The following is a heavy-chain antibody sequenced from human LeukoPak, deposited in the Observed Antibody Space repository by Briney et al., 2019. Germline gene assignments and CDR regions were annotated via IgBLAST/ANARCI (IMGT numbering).Heavy chain of an antibody. CDR2: IWYDGSNK. J-gene: IGHJ4*02. D-gene: IGHD3-3*01. CDR1: GFTFSSYG. CDR3: AKARSQYYDFCTDC. V-gene: IGHV3-33*06. Sequence: GGSLRLSCAASGFTFSSYGMHWVRQAPGKGLEWVAVIWYDGSNKYYADSVKGRFTISRDNSKNTLYLQMNSLRAEDTAVYYCAKARSQYYDFCTDCWGQGTLVTVSS.